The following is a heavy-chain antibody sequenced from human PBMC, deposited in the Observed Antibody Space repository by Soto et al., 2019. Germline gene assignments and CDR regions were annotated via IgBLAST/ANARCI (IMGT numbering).Heavy chain of an antibody. J-gene: IGHJ1*01. CDR1: GGTFSSYA. CDR3: ARERDCSGGSCYLDFQH. CDR2: IIPIFGTA. D-gene: IGHD2-15*01. Sequence: QVQLVQSGAEVKKPGSSVKVSCKASGGTFSSYAISWVRQAPGQGLEWMGGIIPIFGTANYAQKFQGRVTITADKSTSTAYMELSSLRSEDTAVYYCARERDCSGGSCYLDFQHWGQGTLVTVSS. V-gene: IGHV1-69*06.